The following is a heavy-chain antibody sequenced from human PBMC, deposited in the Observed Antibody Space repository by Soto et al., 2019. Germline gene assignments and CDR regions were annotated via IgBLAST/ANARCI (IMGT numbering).Heavy chain of an antibody. D-gene: IGHD1-26*01. CDR2: IWYDGSNR. Sequence: QIQLVESGGGVVQPGESLRLSCAASGFTFSSYGMHWVRQAPGKGLEWVATIWYDGSNRYYADSVKGRFTISRDNSKNMLYVQMNRLRVEETAVYYCAREGGSYHNDYWGQGTVFTVSS. CDR3: AREGGSYHNDY. J-gene: IGHJ4*02. CDR1: GFTFSSYG. V-gene: IGHV3-33*01.